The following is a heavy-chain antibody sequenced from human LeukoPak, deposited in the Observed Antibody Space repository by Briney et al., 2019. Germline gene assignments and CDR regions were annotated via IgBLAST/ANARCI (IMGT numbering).Heavy chain of an antibody. D-gene: IGHD3-10*01. CDR2: ISGSGGST. CDR3: AKDNAYYYADY. CDR1: GITFSSYA. V-gene: IGHV3-23*01. Sequence: GGSLRLSCAASGITFSSYAMSWVRQAPGEGLEWVSAISGSGGSTYYADSVKGRFTISRDNSKNTLYLQMNSLRAEDTAVYYCAKDNAYYYADYWGQGTLVTVSS. J-gene: IGHJ4*02.